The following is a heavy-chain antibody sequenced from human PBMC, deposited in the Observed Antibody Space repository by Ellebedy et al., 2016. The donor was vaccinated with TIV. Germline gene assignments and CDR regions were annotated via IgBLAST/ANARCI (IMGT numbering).Heavy chain of an antibody. CDR3: ALIRSDAFDI. J-gene: IGHJ3*02. Sequence: SGPTLAKPTQILTLTCTFSGLSVNTDGMRVNWIRQPPGKALEWLARIDCDDDRFYRTSLKTRLTIFKDTSKNQVVLTMTNMDPVDTAMYYCALIRSDAFDIWGQGTMVTVSS. V-gene: IGHV2-70*04. CDR1: GLSVNTDGMR. CDR2: IDCDDDR.